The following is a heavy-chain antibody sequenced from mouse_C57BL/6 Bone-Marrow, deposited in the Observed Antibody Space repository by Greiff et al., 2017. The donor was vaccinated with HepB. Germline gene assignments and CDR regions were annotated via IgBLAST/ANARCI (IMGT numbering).Heavy chain of an antibody. V-gene: IGHV5-15*04. CDR2: ISNLAYSI. Sequence: DVQLVESGGGLVQPGGSLKLSCAASGFTFSDYGMAWVRQAPRKGPEWVAFISNLAYSIYYADTVTGRFTISRGNAKNTLYLEMSSLMSEDTAMYYCARRAYYYYGIMDYWGQGTSVTVSS. CDR3: ARRAYYYYGIMDY. J-gene: IGHJ4*01. D-gene: IGHD1-1*01. CDR1: GFTFSDYG.